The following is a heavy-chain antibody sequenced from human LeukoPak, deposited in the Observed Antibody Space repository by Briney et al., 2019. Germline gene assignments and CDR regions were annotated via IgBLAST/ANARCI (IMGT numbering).Heavy chain of an antibody. V-gene: IGHV3-15*01. CDR1: GFTFSNAW. Sequence: PGGSLRLSCAASGFTFSNAWMSWVRQAPGKGLEWVGRIKSKTDGGTTDYAAPVKGRFTIARDDSKNTLYLQMHSRKTEDTAVYYCITPGFWSGYSPGGFDYWGQGTLVTVSS. CDR3: ITPGFWSGYSPGGFDY. J-gene: IGHJ4*02. D-gene: IGHD3-3*01. CDR2: IKSKTDGGTT.